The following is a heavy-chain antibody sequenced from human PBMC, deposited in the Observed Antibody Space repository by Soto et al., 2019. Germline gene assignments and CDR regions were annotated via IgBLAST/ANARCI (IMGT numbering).Heavy chain of an antibody. CDR3: AKDLASGSYFYYYYYYGMDV. CDR1: GFTFSSYA. D-gene: IGHD1-26*01. J-gene: IGHJ6*02. V-gene: IGHV3-23*01. CDR2: ISGSGGST. Sequence: EVQLLESGGGLVQPGGSLRLSCAASGFTFSSYAMSWVRQAPGKGREWVSAISGSGGSTYYADSVKGRFTISRDNSKNTLYLQMNSLRAEDTAVYYCAKDLASGSYFYYYYYYGMDVWGQGTTVTVSS.